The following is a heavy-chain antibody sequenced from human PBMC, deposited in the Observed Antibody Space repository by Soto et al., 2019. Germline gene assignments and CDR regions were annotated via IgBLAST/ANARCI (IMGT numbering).Heavy chain of an antibody. Sequence: SRRLWCASSGFTFGSYGRHWVRQAPGKGLEWVAVIWYDGSNKYYADSVKGRFTISRDNSKNTLYLQMNSLRAEDTAVYYCARDDCSGGSCYSSFDYWGQGTLVNVSA. CDR2: IWYDGSNK. CDR1: GFTFGSYG. V-gene: IGHV3-33*01. CDR3: ARDDCSGGSCYSSFDY. J-gene: IGHJ4*02. D-gene: IGHD2-15*01.